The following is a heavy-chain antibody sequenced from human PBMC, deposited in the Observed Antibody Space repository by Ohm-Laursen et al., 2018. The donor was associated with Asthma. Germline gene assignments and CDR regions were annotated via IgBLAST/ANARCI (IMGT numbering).Heavy chain of an antibody. J-gene: IGHJ1*01. CDR3: ARIGPEWELPGREYSLHH. CDR1: GFTFNFFA. Sequence: GSLRLSCTASGFTFNFFAMSWVRQAPGKGLEWVSGIGHDGHDAYYADSVKGRFSISRDNSKNTVYLQMNSLRPEDTALYYCARIGPEWELPGREYSLHHWGEGTLVTVSS. CDR2: IGHDGHDA. D-gene: IGHD1-26*01. V-gene: IGHV3-23*01.